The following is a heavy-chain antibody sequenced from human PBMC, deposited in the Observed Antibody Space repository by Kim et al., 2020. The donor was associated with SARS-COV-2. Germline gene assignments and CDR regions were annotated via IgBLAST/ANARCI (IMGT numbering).Heavy chain of an antibody. Sequence: ASVKVSCKASGYTFTGYYMHWVRQAPGQGLEWMGWINPNSGGTNYAQKFQGRVTMTRDTSISTAYMELSRLRSDDTAVYYCASSYYDSSGYGDAFDIWGQGTMVTVSS. CDR2: INPNSGGT. D-gene: IGHD3-22*01. J-gene: IGHJ3*02. CDR1: GYTFTGYY. CDR3: ASSYYDSSGYGDAFDI. V-gene: IGHV1-2*02.